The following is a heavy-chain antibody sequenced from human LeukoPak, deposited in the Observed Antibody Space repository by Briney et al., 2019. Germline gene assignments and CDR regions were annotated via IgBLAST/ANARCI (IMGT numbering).Heavy chain of an antibody. J-gene: IGHJ3*02. D-gene: IGHD2-15*01. CDR1: GDSISSGGYS. CDR2: IYHSGST. V-gene: IGHV4-30-2*01. Sequence: SETLYLTCTVSGDSISSGGYSWSWIRQPPGKGLEWIGYIYHSGSTYYNPSLKSRVTISLDRTKNQFSLKLSSVTAADTAVYYCARGGGYCSGGSCYRDAFDIWGQGTIVTVTS. CDR3: ARGGGYCSGGSCYRDAFDI.